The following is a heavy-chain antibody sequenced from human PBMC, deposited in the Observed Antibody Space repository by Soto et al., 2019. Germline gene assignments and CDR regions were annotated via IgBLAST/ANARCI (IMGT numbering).Heavy chain of an antibody. CDR2: ISYDGSNK. V-gene: IGHV3-30*18. Sequence: LRLSCAASGFTFSSYGMHWVRQAPGKGLEWVAVISYDGSNKYYADSVKGRFTISRDNSKNTLYLQMNSLRAEDTAVYYCAKARSSGWSFDYWGQGTLVTVSS. D-gene: IGHD6-19*01. CDR1: GFTFSSYG. J-gene: IGHJ4*02. CDR3: AKARSSGWSFDY.